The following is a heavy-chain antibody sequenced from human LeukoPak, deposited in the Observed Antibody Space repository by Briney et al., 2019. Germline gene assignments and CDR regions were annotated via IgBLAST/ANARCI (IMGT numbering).Heavy chain of an antibody. D-gene: IGHD6-13*01. CDR1: GFTFSSYA. Sequence: PGGSLRLSCAASGFTFSSYAMSWVRQPPGKGLEWIGEINHSGSTNYTPSLKSRVTISVDTSKNQFSLKLSSVTAADTAVYYCARGSIAAAGMWSYWFDPWGQGTLVTVSS. CDR3: ARGSIAAAGMWSYWFDP. V-gene: IGHV4-34*01. CDR2: INHSGST. J-gene: IGHJ5*02.